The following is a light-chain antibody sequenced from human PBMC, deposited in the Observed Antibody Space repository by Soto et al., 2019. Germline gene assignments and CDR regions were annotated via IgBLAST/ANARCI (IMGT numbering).Light chain of an antibody. V-gene: IGLV2-14*01. Sequence: QSVLTQPASVSGSPGQSITISCTGTSSDVGGYNYVSWYQQHPGKAPKLMIYDVSNRPSGVSNRFSGSKSGNAASLTISWLQAEDEDDYYCCSYTTRSTYVFGTGTKLTVL. CDR2: DVS. CDR1: SSDVGGYNY. CDR3: CSYTTRSTYV. J-gene: IGLJ1*01.